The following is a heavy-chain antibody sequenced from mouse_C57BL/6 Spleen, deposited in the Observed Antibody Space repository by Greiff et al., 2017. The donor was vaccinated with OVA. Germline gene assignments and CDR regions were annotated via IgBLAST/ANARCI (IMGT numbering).Heavy chain of an antibody. CDR1: GYTFTSYW. CDR3: ARSPVCYGQSTGDAMDY. Sequence: QVQLKQPGTELVKPGASVKLSCKASGYTFTSYWMHWVKQRPGQGLEWIGNINPSNGGTNYNEKFKSKATLTVDKSSSTAYMQLSSLTSEDSAVYYCARSPVCYGQSTGDAMDYWGQGTSVTVSS. D-gene: IGHD2-1*01. V-gene: IGHV1-53*01. J-gene: IGHJ4*01. CDR2: INPSNGGT.